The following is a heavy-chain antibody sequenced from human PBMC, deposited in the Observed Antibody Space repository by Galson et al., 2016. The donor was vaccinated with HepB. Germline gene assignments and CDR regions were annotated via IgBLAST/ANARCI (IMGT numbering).Heavy chain of an antibody. D-gene: IGHD2-15*01. J-gene: IGHJ4*02. Sequence: SLRLSCAASGITLRNFIIHWVRQPPGKGLEWVAAISHDDISKYYTDSVKGRFTISRDNSGNTVDLQMDSLRADDTAVYYCARIGEYGDHIVDRHFDYWGQGTLVTVSS. CDR3: ARIGEYGDHIVDRHFDY. V-gene: IGHV3-30-3*01. CDR2: ISHDDISK. CDR1: GITLRNFI.